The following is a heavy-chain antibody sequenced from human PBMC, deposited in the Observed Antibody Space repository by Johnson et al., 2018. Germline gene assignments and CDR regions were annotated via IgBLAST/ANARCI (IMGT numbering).Heavy chain of an antibody. CDR3: ASTGDSSGYGV. CDR1: GFTFSSYS. V-gene: IGHV3-21*01. J-gene: IGHJ6*04. D-gene: IGHD3-22*01. CDR2: ISSSSSYI. Sequence: VQLVESGGGLVKPGGSLRLSCAATGFTFSSYSMNWVRQAPGKGPEWVSSISSSSSYIYYADSVKGRFTSSRDNAKNSLYLQMNSLRSEDTAVYYCASTGDSSGYGVWGKGTTVTVSS.